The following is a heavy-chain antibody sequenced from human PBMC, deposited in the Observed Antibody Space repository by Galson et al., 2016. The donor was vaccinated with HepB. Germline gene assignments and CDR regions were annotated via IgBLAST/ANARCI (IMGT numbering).Heavy chain of an antibody. D-gene: IGHD4-23*01. CDR1: GGSISIGNYY. CDR3: ATAYGPYGGNSLMGFDY. J-gene: IGHJ4*02. V-gene: IGHV4-31*03. Sequence: TLSLTCTVSGGSISIGNYYWSWIRQHPGRGLEWIGYIYYSGSTYYNPSLKSRVTISVDTSKNHFSLKLSSVTAADSAVYFCATAYGPYGGNSLMGFDYWGQGTQVTVSS. CDR2: IYYSGST.